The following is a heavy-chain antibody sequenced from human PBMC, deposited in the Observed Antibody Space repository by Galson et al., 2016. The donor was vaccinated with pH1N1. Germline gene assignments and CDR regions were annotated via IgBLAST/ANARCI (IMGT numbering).Heavy chain of an antibody. D-gene: IGHD4-17*01. CDR1: GGTFSSYA. J-gene: IGHJ5*02. V-gene: IGHV1-69*13. CDR2: IIPIFGTA. CDR3: ARFDYGDYVGWFDP. Sequence: SVKVSCKASGGTFSSYAISWVRQAPGQGLEWLGGIIPIFGTANYAQKFQGRVTITADESTSTAYVELSSQRSEDTAVYYCARFDYGDYVGWFDPWGQGTLVTVSS.